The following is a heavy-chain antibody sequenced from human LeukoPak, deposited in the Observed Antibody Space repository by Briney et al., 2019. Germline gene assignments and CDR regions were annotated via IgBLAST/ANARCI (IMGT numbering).Heavy chain of an antibody. D-gene: IGHD2-21*01. J-gene: IGHJ4*02. CDR2: IIPILGIA. CDR1: GGTFSSYT. V-gene: IGHV1-69*04. Sequence: ASVKVSCKASGGTFSSYTISWVRQAPGQGLEWMGRIIPILGIANYAQKFQGRVTITADKSTSTAYMELSSLRSEDTAVYYCARDLGSIGHIDDWGQGTLVTVSS. CDR3: ARDLGSIGHIDD.